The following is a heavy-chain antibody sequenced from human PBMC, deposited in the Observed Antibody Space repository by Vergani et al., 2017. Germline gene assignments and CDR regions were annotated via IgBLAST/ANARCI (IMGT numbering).Heavy chain of an antibody. CDR1: GFTFSHYS. CDR2: ISGRSSYV. Sequence: VQMVESGGGLVKPGGSLRLSCVASGFTFSHYSMNWVRQAPGKGLEWVSSISGRSSYVNYAVSVKGRFTISRDNAKNSLFLQMNSLRAEDTAVYYCVREETFYDSVSDYLAGYFDHWGQGALVTVSS. J-gene: IGHJ4*02. V-gene: IGHV3-21*06. CDR3: VREETFYDSVSDYLAGYFDH. D-gene: IGHD3-3*01.